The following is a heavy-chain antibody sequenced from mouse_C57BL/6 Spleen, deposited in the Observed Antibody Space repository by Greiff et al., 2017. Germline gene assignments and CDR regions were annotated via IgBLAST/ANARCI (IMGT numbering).Heavy chain of an antibody. CDR1: GFTFSNYW. Sequence: EVKLEESGGGLVQPGGSMKLSCVASGFTFSNYWMNWVRQSPETGLEWVAQIRLKSDNYATHYAESVKGRFTISRDDSKSSVYLQMNNLRAEDTGIYYCTEGGSYYAMDYWGQGTSGTVSS. D-gene: IGHD1-1*02. CDR3: TEGGSYYAMDY. CDR2: IRLKSDNYAT. J-gene: IGHJ4*01. V-gene: IGHV6-3*01.